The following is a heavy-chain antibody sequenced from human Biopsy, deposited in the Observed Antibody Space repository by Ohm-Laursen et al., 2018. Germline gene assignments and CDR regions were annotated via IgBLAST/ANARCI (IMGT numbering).Heavy chain of an antibody. CDR1: GYAFIGLY. CDR2: INPDSGGT. CDR3: ARRTILGPGPRRDV. J-gene: IGHJ6*02. Sequence: VSVKGSRKASGYAFIGLYIHRVRQAPGQGLEWMGWINPDSGGTHYAQTFQGRVTMTRDTSASTAYMDLSRLTSNDTAVYYCARRTILGPGPRRDVWGQGTTVIVSS. V-gene: IGHV1-2*02. D-gene: IGHD3-3*01.